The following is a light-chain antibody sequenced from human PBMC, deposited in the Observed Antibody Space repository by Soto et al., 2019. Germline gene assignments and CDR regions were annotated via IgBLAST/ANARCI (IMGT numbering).Light chain of an antibody. V-gene: IGKV3-20*01. J-gene: IGKJ1*01. CDR2: GAS. CDR1: QSLSSNY. CDR3: QHHGTAPPWS. Sequence: EIVLTQSPGTLSLSPGERATLSCSASQSLSSNYLAWYQQKPGQAPRLLIYGASSSSTDIPDRSSGSGSGTEFTLTISRLEPEDLGVYYCQHHGTAPPWSFGEGTKVEIK.